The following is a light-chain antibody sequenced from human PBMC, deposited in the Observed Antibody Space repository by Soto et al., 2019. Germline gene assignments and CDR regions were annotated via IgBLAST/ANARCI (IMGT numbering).Light chain of an antibody. CDR2: KAF. CDR1: QSLNSW. J-gene: IGKJ4*01. Sequence: DIQMTQSPSTLSASVGDRVTITCRASQSLNSWLVWYQQKPGKVPKLLIYKAFRLQTGVPSRFSGSESGTEFTLTISSLQPDDFATYYCQQYATYPLTFGGGTKVEIK. V-gene: IGKV1-5*03. CDR3: QQYATYPLT.